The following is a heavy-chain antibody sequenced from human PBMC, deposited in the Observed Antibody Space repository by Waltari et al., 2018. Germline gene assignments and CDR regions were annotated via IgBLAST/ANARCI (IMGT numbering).Heavy chain of an antibody. CDR3: ARDRVLGGYYDSSEL. CDR1: GGSISSGDYY. V-gene: IGHV4-30-4*08. J-gene: IGHJ4*02. Sequence: QVQLQESGPGLVKPSQTLSLTCTVSGGSISSGDYYWSWIRQPPGKGLEWIGYIYYSGSTYYNPSLKSRVTISVDTSKNQFSLKLSSVTAADTAVYYCARDRVLGGYYDSSELWGQGTLVTVSS. CDR2: IYYSGST. D-gene: IGHD3-22*01.